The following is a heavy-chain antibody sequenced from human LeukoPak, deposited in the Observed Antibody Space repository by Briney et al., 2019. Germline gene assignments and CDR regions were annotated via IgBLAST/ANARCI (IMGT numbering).Heavy chain of an antibody. Sequence: PGGSLRLSCAASGFTVSSNYMSWVRQAPGKGLEWVSVIYSGGSTYSADSVKGRFTISRDNSKNTLYLQMNSLRAEDTAVYYCARDSNYDTSGHYYWGQGTLVTVPS. CDR3: ARDSNYDTSGHYY. CDR2: IYSGGST. V-gene: IGHV3-53*01. D-gene: IGHD3-22*01. CDR1: GFTVSSNY. J-gene: IGHJ4*02.